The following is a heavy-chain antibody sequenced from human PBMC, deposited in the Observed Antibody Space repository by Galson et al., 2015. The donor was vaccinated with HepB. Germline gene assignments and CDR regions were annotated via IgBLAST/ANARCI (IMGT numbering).Heavy chain of an antibody. Sequence: SLRLSCAASGFTFSSYGMHWVRQAPGKGLEWVAVIWYDGSNKYYADSVKGRFTISRDNSKNTLYLQMNSLRAEDTAVYYCARGAVSGRGLSWYFDLWGRGTLVTVSS. J-gene: IGHJ2*01. D-gene: IGHD3-10*01. CDR3: ARGAVSGRGLSWYFDL. CDR1: GFTFSSYG. V-gene: IGHV3-33*01. CDR2: IWYDGSNK.